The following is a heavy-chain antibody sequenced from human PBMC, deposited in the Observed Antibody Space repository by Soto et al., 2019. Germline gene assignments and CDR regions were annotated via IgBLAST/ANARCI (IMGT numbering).Heavy chain of an antibody. V-gene: IGHV1-46*01. CDR1: GYTFTSYY. Sequence: ASVKVSCKASGYTFTSYYMHWVRQAPGQGLEWMGLINAGSGSTKYSQKFQGRVTITRDTSASTVYMELSSLRSEDTAVYYCARAAMVRGVISNWFDPWGQGTLVTVSS. CDR2: INAGSGST. J-gene: IGHJ5*02. D-gene: IGHD3-10*01. CDR3: ARAAMVRGVISNWFDP.